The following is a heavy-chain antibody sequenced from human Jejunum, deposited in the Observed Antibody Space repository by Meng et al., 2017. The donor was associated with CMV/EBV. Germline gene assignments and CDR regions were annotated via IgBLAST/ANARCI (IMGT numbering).Heavy chain of an antibody. CDR3: ARDVDDDNGSDI. J-gene: IGHJ3*02. V-gene: IGHV1-2*02. CDR2: INPKNGVT. D-gene: IGHD3-16*01. Sequence: ASGYRFSIYDIHWVRQAPGQGLEWLGYINPKNGVTKYLQTFQGRLTMTRHTSINTVYMELTSLKSDDTAVYYCARDVDDDNGSDIWGQGTKVTVSS. CDR1: GYRFSIYD.